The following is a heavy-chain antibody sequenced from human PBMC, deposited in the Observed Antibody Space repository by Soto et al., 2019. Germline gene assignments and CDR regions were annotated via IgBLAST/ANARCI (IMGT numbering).Heavy chain of an antibody. Sequence: QVRLVQSGAEVKKTGSSVKVSCEASGTTFSNFAIGWVRQAPGQGLEWMGGIILPFGTPNYAQKFQGRVTISAGESMTTAYMERRGLRAEDTAVYYCVRGPDYEGYFDYWGQGTLVTVSS. CDR2: IILPFGTP. J-gene: IGHJ4*02. CDR1: GTTFSNFA. CDR3: VRGPDYEGYFDY. V-gene: IGHV1-69*12. D-gene: IGHD3-22*01.